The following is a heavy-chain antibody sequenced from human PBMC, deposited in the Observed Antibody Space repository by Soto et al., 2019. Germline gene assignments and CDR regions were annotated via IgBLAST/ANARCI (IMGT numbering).Heavy chain of an antibody. D-gene: IGHD1-20*01. CDR2: ISYDGSDK. J-gene: IGHJ6*02. V-gene: IGHV3-30*18. CDR1: GFTFSSFG. Sequence: QAQLVESGGGVVQPGTSLRISCEVSGFTFSSFGMNWIRQAPGKGLEWVAFISYDGSDKYYGDSVKGRFTISRDNSKDTLYLQMNSLRVEDTGVYYCAKQRGYNRSPPQYYYYGLDVWGQGTTVTVSS. CDR3: AKQRGYNRSPPQYYYYGLDV.